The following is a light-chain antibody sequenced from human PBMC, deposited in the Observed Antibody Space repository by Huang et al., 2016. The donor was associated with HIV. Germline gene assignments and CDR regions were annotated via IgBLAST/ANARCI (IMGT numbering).Light chain of an antibody. CDR3: QQSYSTLPLT. Sequence: DIQMTQSPSSLSASVGDRVTITCRASQSIISSLNWYQQKSGKAPKLLIYAASSLQSGVPSRFSGSGSGTDFTLTISSLQPEDFATYYCQQSYSTLPLTFGGGTKVEIK. CDR1: QSIISS. CDR2: AAS. J-gene: IGKJ4*01. V-gene: IGKV1-39*01.